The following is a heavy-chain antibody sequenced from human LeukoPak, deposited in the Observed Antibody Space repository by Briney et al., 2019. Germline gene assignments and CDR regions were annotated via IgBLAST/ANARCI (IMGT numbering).Heavy chain of an antibody. D-gene: IGHD6-13*01. CDR3: ARSEAAGSFFDY. Sequence: PSETLSLTCTVSGGSISSFYWSWIRQPPGKGLEWIGYIYHSGSTKYNPSLKSRVTISVDTSKNQISLRLRSVTAADTAVYYCARSEAAGSFFDYWGQGILVTVSS. V-gene: IGHV4-59*01. J-gene: IGHJ4*02. CDR2: IYHSGST. CDR1: GGSISSFY.